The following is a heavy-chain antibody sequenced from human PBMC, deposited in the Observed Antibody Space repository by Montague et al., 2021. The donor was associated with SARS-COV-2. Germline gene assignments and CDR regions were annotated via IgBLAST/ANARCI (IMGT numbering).Heavy chain of an antibody. J-gene: IGHJ3*02. CDR2: IYSGGDT. D-gene: IGHD1-26*01. Sequence: SLRLSCAASGFTVNSNYMSWVRQPPGKGLEWVALIYSGGDTTYAVSVRDRSTISRDHSKNTLYLQMNSLRVEDTAVFYCARGGVGATWAFDIWGQGTMVTVSS. CDR1: GFTVNSNY. CDR3: ARGGVGATWAFDI. V-gene: IGHV3-53*01.